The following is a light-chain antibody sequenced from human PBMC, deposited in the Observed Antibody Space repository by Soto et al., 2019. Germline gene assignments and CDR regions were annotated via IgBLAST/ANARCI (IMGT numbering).Light chain of an antibody. CDR2: AAS. J-gene: IGKJ5*01. V-gene: IGKV1-9*01. CDR1: QGISSY. Sequence: IPVTQYKNSLSASVGDRVTITCRASQGISSYLTWYQQKPGKAPKVLIYAASTLQSGVPSRFSGSGSGTDFTLTISSLQPEDFATYYCQQLNSYPITFGQGTRLEIK. CDR3: QQLNSYPIT.